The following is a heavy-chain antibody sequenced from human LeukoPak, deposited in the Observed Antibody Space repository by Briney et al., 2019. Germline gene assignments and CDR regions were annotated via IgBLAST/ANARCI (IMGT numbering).Heavy chain of an antibody. J-gene: IGHJ4*02. CDR2: IWYDGSNK. Sequence: GGSLRLSCAASGFTFSTYGMHWVRQAPGKGLEWVAVIWYDGSNKYYADSVKGRFTISRDNSKNTLYLQMNCLRAEDTAVYYCAKANGGNNARFDYWGQGTLVTVSS. CDR3: AKANGGNNARFDY. D-gene: IGHD4-23*01. V-gene: IGHV3-33*06. CDR1: GFTFSTYG.